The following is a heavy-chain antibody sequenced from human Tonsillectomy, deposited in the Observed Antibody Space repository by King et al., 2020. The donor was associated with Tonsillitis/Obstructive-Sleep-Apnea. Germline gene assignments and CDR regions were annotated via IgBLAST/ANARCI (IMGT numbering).Heavy chain of an antibody. Sequence: HVQLVESGGGVVQPGRSLRLSCAASGFTFSSYAMHWVRQAPGKGLEWVAVISYDGSNKYYADSVKGRFTISRDNSKNTLYLQMNSLRAEDTAVYYCARGPGYYDFWSGPLGWFDPWGQGTLVTVSS. J-gene: IGHJ5*02. CDR3: ARGPGYYDFWSGPLGWFDP. CDR2: ISYDGSNK. CDR1: GFTFSSYA. V-gene: IGHV3-30*04. D-gene: IGHD3-3*01.